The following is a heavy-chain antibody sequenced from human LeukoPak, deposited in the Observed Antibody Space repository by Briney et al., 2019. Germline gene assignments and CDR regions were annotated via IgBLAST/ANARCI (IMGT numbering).Heavy chain of an antibody. CDR2: INHSGST. Sequence: SETLSLTCAVYGGSFSGYYWSWIRQPPGKGLEWIGEINHSGSTNYNPSLKSRVTISVDTCRKQFSLKLSSVTAADTAVYYCARINHSVWGQGTLVTVSS. V-gene: IGHV4-34*01. D-gene: IGHD1-14*01. CDR3: ARINHSV. J-gene: IGHJ4*02. CDR1: GGSFSGYY.